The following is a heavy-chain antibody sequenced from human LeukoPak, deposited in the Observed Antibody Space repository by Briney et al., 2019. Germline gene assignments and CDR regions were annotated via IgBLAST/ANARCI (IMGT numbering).Heavy chain of an antibody. CDR1: GFTFSDYA. Sequence: GGSLRLSCTASGFTFSDYAMHWVRQAPGKGLEWVAVISYDGSNKYYADSVKGRFTISRDNSKNTLYLQMNSLRAEDTAVYYCARDRYYYEMGRGLDYWGQGTLVTVSS. V-gene: IGHV3-30*04. CDR3: ARDRYYYEMGRGLDY. CDR2: ISYDGSNK. D-gene: IGHD3-22*01. J-gene: IGHJ4*02.